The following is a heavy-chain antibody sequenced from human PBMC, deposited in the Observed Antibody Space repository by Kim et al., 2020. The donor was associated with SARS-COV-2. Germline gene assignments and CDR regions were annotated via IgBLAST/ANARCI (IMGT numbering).Heavy chain of an antibody. Sequence: ASVKVSCKASGYTFTSYYMHWVRQAPGQGLEWMGIINPSGGSTSYAQKFQGRVTMTRDTSTSTVYMELSSLRSEDTAVYYCARDSRYGDYAWDYFDYWGQGTLVTVSS. J-gene: IGHJ4*02. CDR1: GYTFTSYY. D-gene: IGHD4-17*01. V-gene: IGHV1-46*01. CDR3: ARDSRYGDYAWDYFDY. CDR2: INPSGGST.